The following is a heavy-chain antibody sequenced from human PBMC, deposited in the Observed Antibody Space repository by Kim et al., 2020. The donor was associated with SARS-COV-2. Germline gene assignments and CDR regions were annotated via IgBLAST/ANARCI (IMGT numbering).Heavy chain of an antibody. V-gene: IGHV1-24*01. CDR1: GYTLNELS. CDR2: FDPEDGET. CDR3: AIYPPRLYDILILPYYYGMDV. Sequence: ASVKVSCKVSGYTLNELSMHWVRQAPGKGLEWMGGFDPEDGETIYAQKFQGRVTMTEDTSTETAYMELSSLRSEDTAVYYCAIYPPRLYDILILPYYYGMDVWGQGTTVTVSS. D-gene: IGHD3-9*01. J-gene: IGHJ6*02.